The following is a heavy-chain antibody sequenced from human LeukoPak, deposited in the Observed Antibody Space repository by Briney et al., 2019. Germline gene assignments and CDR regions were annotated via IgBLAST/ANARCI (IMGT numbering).Heavy chain of an antibody. CDR1: GGSISSGDYY. CDR3: AREVTTVTKGPNRDGMDV. J-gene: IGHJ6*02. D-gene: IGHD4-17*01. V-gene: IGHV4-30-4*01. Sequence: SETLSLTCTVSGGSISSGDYYWSWIRQPPGKGLEWIGYIYYSGSTYYNPSLKSRVTISVDTSKNQFSLKLSSVTAADTAVYYCAREVTTVTKGPNRDGMDVWGQGTTVIVSS. CDR2: IYYSGST.